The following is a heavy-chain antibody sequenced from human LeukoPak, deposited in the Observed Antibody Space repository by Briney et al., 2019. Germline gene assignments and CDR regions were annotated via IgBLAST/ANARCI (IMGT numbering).Heavy chain of an antibody. J-gene: IGHJ6*04. Sequence: SETLSLTCSVSGGSISSTIYYWGWIRQPPGKGLEWIGIIYYNGSTYYNPSLKSRVTISVDTSKRQFSLRLSSVTAADTAVYYCARLWFGEMEVWGKGTPVTVSS. V-gene: IGHV4-39*01. CDR2: IYYNGST. CDR1: GGSISSTIYY. D-gene: IGHD3-10*01. CDR3: ARLWFGEMEV.